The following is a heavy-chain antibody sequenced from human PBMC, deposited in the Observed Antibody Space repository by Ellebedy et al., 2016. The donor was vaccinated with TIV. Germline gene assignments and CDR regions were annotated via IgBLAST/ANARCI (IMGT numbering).Heavy chain of an antibody. J-gene: IGHJ4*02. V-gene: IGHV3-33*08. CDR3: ARDWGVSVRGADY. CDR1: GFTFSSYG. Sequence: GESLKISCAASGFTFSSYGMHWVRQAPGKGLEWVAVIWYDGSNKYYADSVKGRFTISRDNSKNTLYRQMGSLRTEDMAGYYCARDWGVSVRGADYWGQGTLVTVSS. CDR2: IWYDGSNK. D-gene: IGHD3-16*01.